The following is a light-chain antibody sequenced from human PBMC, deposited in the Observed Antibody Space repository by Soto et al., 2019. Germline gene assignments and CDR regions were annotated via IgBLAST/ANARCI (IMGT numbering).Light chain of an antibody. CDR3: ATWDDSLNGNV. CDR2: SNN. J-gene: IGLJ1*01. CDR1: SSNIGSNT. V-gene: IGLV1-44*01. Sequence: QVVLTQPPSASGTPGQRVSISCSGGSSNIGSNTVNWYQQLPGTAPKLLIYSNNHRPSGVPDRFSGSKSGTSASLAISGLRSEDEADYYCATWDDSLNGNVFGTGTKVTVL.